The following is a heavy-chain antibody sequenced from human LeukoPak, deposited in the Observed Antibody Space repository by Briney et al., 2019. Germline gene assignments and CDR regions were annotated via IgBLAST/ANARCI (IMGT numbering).Heavy chain of an antibody. CDR2: IKQDGNEK. J-gene: IGHJ4*02. CDR3: ARDGAFRIYDY. CDR1: GFTFSSYW. D-gene: IGHD3-3*02. Sequence: PGGSLRLSCAASGFTFSSYWMTWVRQAPGKGLEGVASIKQDGNEKYYVDSLKGRFTISRDNARNALYPQMSSLRADDTAVYYCARDGAFRIYDYWGQGTLVTVSS. V-gene: IGHV3-7*01.